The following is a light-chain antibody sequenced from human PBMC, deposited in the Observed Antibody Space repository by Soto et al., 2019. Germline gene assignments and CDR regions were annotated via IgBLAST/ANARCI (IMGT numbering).Light chain of an antibody. CDR1: SSDVGGYNY. CDR2: DVS. CDR3: SSYTSSSTDVV. Sequence: QSALTQPASVSGSPGQSITISCTGTSSDVGGYNYVSWYRQHPGKAPKLMIYDVSNRPSGVSNRFSGSKSGNTASLTISGLQAEDEADYHCSSYTSSSTDVVFGGGTKLTVL. V-gene: IGLV2-14*01. J-gene: IGLJ2*01.